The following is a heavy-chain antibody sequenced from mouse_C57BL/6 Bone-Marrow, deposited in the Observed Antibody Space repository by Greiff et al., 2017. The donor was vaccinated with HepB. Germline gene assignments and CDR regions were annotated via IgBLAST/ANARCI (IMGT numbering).Heavy chain of an antibody. Sequence: QVTLKVSGPGILQPSQTLSLTCSFSGFSLSTFGMGVGWIRQPSGKGLEWLAHIWWDDDKYYNPALKSRLTISKETSKNQLFLKIAKVDTADTATYYCALYYYGSGSAMDYWGQGTSVTVSS. V-gene: IGHV8-8*01. D-gene: IGHD1-1*01. CDR1: GFSLSTFGMG. CDR3: ALYYYGSGSAMDY. CDR2: IWWDDDK. J-gene: IGHJ4*01.